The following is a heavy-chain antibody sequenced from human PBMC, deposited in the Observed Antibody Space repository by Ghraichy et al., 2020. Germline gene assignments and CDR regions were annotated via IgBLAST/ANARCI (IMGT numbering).Heavy chain of an antibody. D-gene: IGHD6-6*01. Sequence: GGSLRLSCAASGFTFSTYGMNWVRQAPGKGLEWVAFIRYDGSLEYEADSVKGRFTIARDNSKNRLYLQMNSLRAEDTAVYYCTKSAGSGSMAAQADYWGQGTLVTVSS. CDR3: TKSAGSGSMAAQADY. CDR1: GFTFSTYG. J-gene: IGHJ4*02. CDR2: IRYDGSLE. V-gene: IGHV3-30*02.